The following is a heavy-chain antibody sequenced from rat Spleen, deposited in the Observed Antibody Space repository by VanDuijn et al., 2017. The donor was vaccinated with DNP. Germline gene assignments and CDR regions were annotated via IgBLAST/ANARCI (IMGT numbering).Heavy chain of an antibody. CDR3: ARHMDTGPYYAMDV. D-gene: IGHD4-1*01. CDR2: IVYDGSGT. J-gene: IGHJ4*01. Sequence: EVQLVESGGGLVQPGRSLKLSCAASGFTFSDYSMAWVRQAPKKGLEWVATIVYDGSGTYYGDSVTGRLTISRDNAKNTLYLQVDSLRSEDTATYYCARHMDTGPYYAMDVWGQGISVTVSS. V-gene: IGHV5-7*01. CDR1: GFTFSDYS.